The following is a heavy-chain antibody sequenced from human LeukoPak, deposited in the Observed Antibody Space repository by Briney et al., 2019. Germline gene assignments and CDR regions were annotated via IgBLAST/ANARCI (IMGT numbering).Heavy chain of an antibody. J-gene: IGHJ4*02. CDR3: ATLYGDSYFDS. CDR1: GGSISSYY. Sequence: SETLSLTCTVSGGSISSYYWSWIRQPPGKGLEWIGHIYYSGSTNYNPSLKSRVTISVDTSKNQFSLKLSSVTAADTAVYYCATLYGDSYFDSWGQGALVTVSS. V-gene: IGHV4-59*01. D-gene: IGHD4-17*01. CDR2: IYYSGST.